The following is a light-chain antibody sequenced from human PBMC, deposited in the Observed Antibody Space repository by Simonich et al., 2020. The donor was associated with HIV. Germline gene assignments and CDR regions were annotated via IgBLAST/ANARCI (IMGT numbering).Light chain of an antibody. Sequence: DIIMTQSPLSLPVTPGEPASISCRSSQSLLHSNGYNYLAGYLQKPGQSPQLLIYLGSTRASGVPDRFRGSGSGTDFTLKISRVEAEDVGVYYCMQALQTPRTFGLGTKVEIK. CDR3: MQALQTPRT. V-gene: IGKV2-28*01. CDR1: QSLLHSNGYNY. CDR2: LGS. J-gene: IGKJ1*01.